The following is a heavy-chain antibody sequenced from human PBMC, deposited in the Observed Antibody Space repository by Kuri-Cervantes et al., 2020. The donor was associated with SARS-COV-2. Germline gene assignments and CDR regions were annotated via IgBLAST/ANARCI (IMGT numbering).Heavy chain of an antibody. J-gene: IGHJ4*02. CDR3: ALGQRPTVYITSDYYDY. CDR2: IDHSGRT. CDR1: GGSFSDSF. D-gene: IGHD3-10*01. V-gene: IGHV4-34*01. Sequence: ESLKISCGVYGGSFSDSFWGWVRQSPGKGLEWIGEIDHSGRTDYNPTLKNRVTISRQTSTNQVSLKLRSVTVADSAVYYCALGQRPTVYITSDYYDYWGQGTLVTVSS.